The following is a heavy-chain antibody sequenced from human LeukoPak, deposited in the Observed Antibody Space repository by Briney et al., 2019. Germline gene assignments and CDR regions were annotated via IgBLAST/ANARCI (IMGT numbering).Heavy chain of an antibody. J-gene: IGHJ4*02. CDR2: INADNGNT. Sequence: ASVKVSCKASGYTFTSRGFSWVRQAPGQGLEWMGWINADNGNTNYAQKLQGRVTMTTDTSTSTAYTELRSLRSDDTAVYYCARDEISGGWYNHWGQGTLVTVSS. D-gene: IGHD6-19*01. V-gene: IGHV1-18*04. CDR1: GYTFTSRG. CDR3: ARDEISGGWYNH.